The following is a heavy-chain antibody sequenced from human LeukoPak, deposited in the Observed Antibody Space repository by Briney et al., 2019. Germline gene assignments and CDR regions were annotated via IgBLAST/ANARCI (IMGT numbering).Heavy chain of an antibody. D-gene: IGHD5-18*01. CDR3: ARSSSMVTFDY. J-gene: IGHJ4*02. CDR2: ISYDGSNK. CDR1: GFTSSNYA. Sequence: GRSLRLSCAASGFTSSNYAMHWVRQAPGKGLEWVAVISYDGSNKYYADSVKGRFTISRDNSKNTLYLQMNSLRAEDTAVYYCARSSSMVTFDYWGQGTLVTVSS. V-gene: IGHV3-30*04.